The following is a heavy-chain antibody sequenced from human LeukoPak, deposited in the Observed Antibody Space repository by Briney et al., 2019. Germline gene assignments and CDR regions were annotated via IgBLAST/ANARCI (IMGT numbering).Heavy chain of an antibody. CDR3: AKDIVGGGDDY. Sequence: GGSLRLSCAASGFSSITSEMIWVRQAPGKGLKWVSYISSSSSYIYYADSVKGRFTISRDNAKNSIYLQMNSLRVEDTAVYYCAKDIVGGGDDYWGQGTLVIVSS. V-gene: IGHV3-21*05. CDR1: GFSSITSE. D-gene: IGHD2-21*02. J-gene: IGHJ4*02. CDR2: ISSSSSYI.